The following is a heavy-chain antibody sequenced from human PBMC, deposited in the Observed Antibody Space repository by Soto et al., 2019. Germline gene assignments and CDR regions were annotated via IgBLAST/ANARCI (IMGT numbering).Heavy chain of an antibody. V-gene: IGHV5-51*01. D-gene: IGHD4-4*01. J-gene: IGHJ4*01. CDR1: GYSFTSYW. Sequence: VESLTISCEVSGYSFTSYWIVWVRQMPGKGLEWMGIIFPSDSDTRYSPSFQGQVTISADKSISTAYLQWSSLKASDTAMYYCARHQYNSNLFDYWGHGTLVTVSS. CDR2: IFPSDSDT. CDR3: ARHQYNSNLFDY.